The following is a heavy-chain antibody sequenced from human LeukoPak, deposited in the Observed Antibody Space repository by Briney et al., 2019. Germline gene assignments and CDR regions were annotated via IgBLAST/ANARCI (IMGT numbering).Heavy chain of an antibody. CDR1: GFTFSSHS. V-gene: IGHV3-23*01. CDR3: AKRTCPESGTHDY. D-gene: IGHD3-10*01. Sequence: PGGSLRLTCAASGFTFSSHSVSWVRQAPEKGLEWVASITGSGVYTNYADSVKGRFTIFRDNSKNTLYLQMNSLTAEDTAVYYCAKRTCPESGTHDYWGQGTLVTVSS. J-gene: IGHJ4*02. CDR2: ITGSGVYT.